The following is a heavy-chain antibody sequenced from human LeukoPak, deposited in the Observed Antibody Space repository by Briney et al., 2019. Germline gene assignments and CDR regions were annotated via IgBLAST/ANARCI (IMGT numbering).Heavy chain of an antibody. Sequence: PGGSLRLSCAASGFTFSSYAMSWVRQAPGKGLEWVSAISGSGGSTYYADSVKGRFTISRDNSKNTLYLQMNSLRAEDTAVYYCAKGPGYCSGGSCRYYSDYWGQGTLVTVSS. CDR1: GFTFSSYA. J-gene: IGHJ4*02. V-gene: IGHV3-23*01. D-gene: IGHD2-15*01. CDR2: ISGSGGST. CDR3: AKGPGYCSGGSCRYYSDY.